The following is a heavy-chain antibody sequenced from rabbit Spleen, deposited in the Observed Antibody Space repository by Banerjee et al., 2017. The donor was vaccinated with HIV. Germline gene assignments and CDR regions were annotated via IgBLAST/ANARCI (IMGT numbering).Heavy chain of an antibody. CDR2: IDSGGSDFT. CDR1: GVSFSSNYY. Sequence: QSLEESGGGLVQPEGSLTLTCTASGVSFSSNYYMCWVRQAPRKGLEWIACIDSGGSDFTYFATWAKGRFTISKTSSTTVTLQMTSLTAADTATYFCARDSGSSFSSYGMDLWGQGTLVTVS. CDR3: ARDSGSSFSSYGMDL. D-gene: IGHD7-1*01. V-gene: IGHV1S40*01. J-gene: IGHJ6*01.